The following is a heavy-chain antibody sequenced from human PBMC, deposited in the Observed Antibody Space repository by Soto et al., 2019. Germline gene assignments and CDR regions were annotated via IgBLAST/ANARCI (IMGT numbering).Heavy chain of an antibody. V-gene: IGHV4-30-4*01. CDR1: GGSISSGDYY. CDR2: IYYSGST. D-gene: IGHD4-17*01. J-gene: IGHJ5*02. CDR3: ARTPRLSYGDSNNWFDP. Sequence: SETLSLTCTVSGGSISSGDYYWSWIRQPPGKGLEWIGYIYYSGSTYYNPSLKSRVTISVDTSKNQFSLKLSSVTAADTAVYYCARTPRLSYGDSNNWFDPWGQGTLVTVS.